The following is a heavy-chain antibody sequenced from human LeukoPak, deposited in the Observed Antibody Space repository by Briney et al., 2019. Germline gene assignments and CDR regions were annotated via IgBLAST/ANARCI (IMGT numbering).Heavy chain of an antibody. Sequence: ASVKVSCRAFGYTFTGYYMHWVRQAPGQGLEWMGWISPSGGDTHYVQRFQGRVTMTRDTSINTAYMEVSRLTSDDTAVYYCARENEDYGGNSDAFDIWGQGTMVTVSS. V-gene: IGHV1-2*02. J-gene: IGHJ3*02. CDR3: ARENEDYGGNSDAFDI. CDR2: ISPSGGDT. D-gene: IGHD4-23*01. CDR1: GYTFTGYY.